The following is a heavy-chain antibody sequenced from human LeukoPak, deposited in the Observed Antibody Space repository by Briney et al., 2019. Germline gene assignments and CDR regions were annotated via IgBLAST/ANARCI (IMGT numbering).Heavy chain of an antibody. J-gene: IGHJ4*02. CDR3: AKVRWGSDNALDS. CDR1: GFTVSSNY. V-gene: IGHV3-66*02. D-gene: IGHD3-16*01. Sequence: PGRSLRLSCAASGFTVSSNYMSCVRHPPGKGLELVTVIYSGATTYYADSVKGRITISRDNSMNTLYRQMNSLRAEDTAVYYCAKVRWGSDNALDSWGQGTLVTVSS. CDR2: IYSGATT.